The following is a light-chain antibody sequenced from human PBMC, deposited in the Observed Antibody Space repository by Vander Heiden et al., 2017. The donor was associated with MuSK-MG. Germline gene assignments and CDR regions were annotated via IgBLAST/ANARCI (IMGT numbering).Light chain of an antibody. J-gene: IGLJ2*01. CDR3: QAWDSSTVV. CDR2: QDS. Sequence: SYELTQPPSVSVSPGQPASITCSADKLGDKYACWYQQKPGQSPVLVIYQDSKRPSGIPERFSGSNSGNTATLTISGTQAMDEADYYCQAWDSSTVVFGGGTKLTVL. V-gene: IGLV3-1*01. CDR1: KLGDKY.